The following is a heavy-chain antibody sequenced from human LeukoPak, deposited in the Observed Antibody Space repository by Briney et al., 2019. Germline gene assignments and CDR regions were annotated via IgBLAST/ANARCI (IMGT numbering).Heavy chain of an antibody. Sequence: SETLSLTCAVSGYSISSGYHWAWIRQPPGKGLECIGSMSHSGSTYSNPSLKSRVTFSVDTSKNQFSVKLRSVSAADTAVYYCARHNVYDSSGDGRYYFDQWGQGTLVTVSS. CDR3: ARHNVYDSSGDGRYYFDQ. CDR2: MSHSGST. J-gene: IGHJ4*02. D-gene: IGHD3-22*01. V-gene: IGHV4-38-2*01. CDR1: GYSISSGYH.